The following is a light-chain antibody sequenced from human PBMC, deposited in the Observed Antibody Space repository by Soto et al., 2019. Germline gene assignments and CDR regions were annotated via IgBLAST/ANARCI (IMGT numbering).Light chain of an antibody. Sequence: QSALTQPPSASGSPGQSVTISCTGTKSDIGVYDFVSWYQHHPGKAPRLILYEVVQRPSGVPDRFSGSKSGNTASLTVSGLQAADEADYFCKSYAGSNTYVFGSGTKVTVL. J-gene: IGLJ1*01. CDR3: KSYAGSNTYV. CDR2: EVV. V-gene: IGLV2-8*01. CDR1: KSDIGVYDF.